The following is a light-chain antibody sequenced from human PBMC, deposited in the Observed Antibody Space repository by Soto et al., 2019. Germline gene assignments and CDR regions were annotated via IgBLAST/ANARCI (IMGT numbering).Light chain of an antibody. CDR2: VGTGGIVG. CDR1: SGYHNYK. CDR3: GASHDIVGYSVPV. V-gene: IGLV9-49*01. Sequence: QSVLTQPPSASASMGASVSLTCTLRSGYHNYKVDWYQQRPGKGPRFVMRVGTGGIVGSNVDGRPDRFSVLGSGLNRYLTIKNIPEEDECDYPCGASHDIVGYSVPVSGRVPNQTV. J-gene: IGLJ3*02.